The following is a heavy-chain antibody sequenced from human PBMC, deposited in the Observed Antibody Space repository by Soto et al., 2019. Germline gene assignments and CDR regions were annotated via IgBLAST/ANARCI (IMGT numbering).Heavy chain of an antibody. CDR2: ITSGGDT. CDR3: AKTDKFNSQSSGWANRFDS. D-gene: IGHD6-19*01. Sequence: EVQLLESGGGLVQPGGSLRLFCAASGFTFSNYAMTWVRQAPGKGLEWVSTITSGGDTYFGDTVKGRFTISRDISKSTLYLQMDSLRAEDTAVYYCAKTDKFNSQSSGWANRFDSWCQGTLVTVSS. CDR1: GFTFSNYA. J-gene: IGHJ4*02. V-gene: IGHV3-23*01.